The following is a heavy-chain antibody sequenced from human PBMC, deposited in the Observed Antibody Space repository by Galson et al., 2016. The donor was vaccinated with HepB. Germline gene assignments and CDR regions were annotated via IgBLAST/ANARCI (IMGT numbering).Heavy chain of an antibody. V-gene: IGHV3-48*02. CDR2: ITNSGSTI. CDR3: ARWGRYFDWLLVRDADFYY. Sequence: SLRLSCAASGFTFSSYTMNWVRQAPGKGLEWVSYITNSGSTIYYADSVKGRFTISRDNAKSSLYLQMKSLGDEDTAGYNCARWGRYFDWLLVRDADFYYWGQGTLVTVSA. D-gene: IGHD3-9*01. J-gene: IGHJ4*02. CDR1: GFTFSSYT.